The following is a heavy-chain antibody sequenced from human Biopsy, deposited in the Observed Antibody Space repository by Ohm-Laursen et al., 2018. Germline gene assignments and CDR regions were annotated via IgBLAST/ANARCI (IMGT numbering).Heavy chain of an antibody. CDR3: ARAPFGSGSYSEFDY. V-gene: IGHV3-7*01. Sequence: SLRLSCAASGFTFSTHWMSWVRQAPGKGLEWVATIKEDGSEKYYVDSVKGRFTISRDNSKSSLSLQMNSLRGEDTAVYYCARAPFGSGSYSEFDYWGQGSLVTVSS. D-gene: IGHD3-22*01. J-gene: IGHJ4*02. CDR2: IKEDGSEK. CDR1: GFTFSTHW.